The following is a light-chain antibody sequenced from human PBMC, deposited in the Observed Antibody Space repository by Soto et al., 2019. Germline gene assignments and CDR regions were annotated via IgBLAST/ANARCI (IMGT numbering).Light chain of an antibody. CDR2: GAS. J-gene: IGKJ5*01. CDR3: QQYGSSLIT. CDR1: QSVSSNS. V-gene: IGKV3-20*01. Sequence: EIGLTQSPGTLSLSPGERATLSCRASQSVSSNSLAWYHKKPGQSPRLLMYGASSRATGIPDRFSGRGSGTDFTLTISRLEPEDFAMYYCQQYGSSLITFGQGTRLEIE.